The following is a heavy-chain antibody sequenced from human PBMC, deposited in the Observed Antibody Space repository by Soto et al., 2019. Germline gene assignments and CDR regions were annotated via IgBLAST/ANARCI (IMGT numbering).Heavy chain of an antibody. CDR2: IYPGDSDT. J-gene: IGHJ5*02. D-gene: IGHD6-13*01. V-gene: IGHV5-51*01. Sequence: GESLKISCKGSGYSFTNYWIAWVRQMPGKGLVWMGIIYPGDSDTKYSPSFQGQVTFSADKSISTAYLQWSSLKASDTAMYYCAFSSSSVNRVDPWGQGTLVTVSS. CDR1: GYSFTNYW. CDR3: AFSSSSVNRVDP.